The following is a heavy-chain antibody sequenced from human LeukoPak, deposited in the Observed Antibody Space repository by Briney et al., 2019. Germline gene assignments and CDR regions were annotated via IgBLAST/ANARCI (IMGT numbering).Heavy chain of an antibody. CDR3: ARDSRLYIAAAGTPWFDP. D-gene: IGHD6-13*01. Sequence: ASVKVSCKASGYTFTGYYMHWVRQAPGQGLEWMGWINPNSGGTNYAQKFQGRVTMTRDTSISTAYMELSRLRSDDTAVYYCARDSRLYIAAAGTPWFDPWGQGTLVTVSS. J-gene: IGHJ5*02. CDR2: INPNSGGT. V-gene: IGHV1-2*02. CDR1: GYTFTGYY.